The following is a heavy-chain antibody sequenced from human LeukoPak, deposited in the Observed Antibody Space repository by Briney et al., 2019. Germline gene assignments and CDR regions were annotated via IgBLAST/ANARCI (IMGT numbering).Heavy chain of an antibody. CDR2: IYYSGST. J-gene: IGHJ4*02. CDR1: GGSVSSGSYY. D-gene: IGHD6-19*01. V-gene: IGHV4-61*01. CDR3: AILAQWLVTEEDY. Sequence: SETLSLTCTVSGGSVSSGSYYWRWIRQPPGKGLEWIGYIYYSGSTNYNPSLKSRVTISVDTSKNQFSLKLSSVTAADTAVYYCAILAQWLVTEEDYWGQGTLVTVSS.